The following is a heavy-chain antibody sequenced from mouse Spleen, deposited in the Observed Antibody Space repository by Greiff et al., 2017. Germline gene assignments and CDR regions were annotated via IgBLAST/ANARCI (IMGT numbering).Heavy chain of an antibody. V-gene: IGHV5-9*04. Sequence: EVKVVESGGGLVKLGGSLKLSCAASGFTFSSYYMSWVRQTPEKRLEWVATISSGGGSTYYPDSVKGRFTISRDNAKNTLYLQMSSLNSEDTAVYYCARGADYGNDFDYWGQGTTLTVSS. CDR3: ARGADYGNDFDY. D-gene: IGHD2-1*01. CDR2: ISSGGGST. CDR1: GFTFSSYY. J-gene: IGHJ2*01.